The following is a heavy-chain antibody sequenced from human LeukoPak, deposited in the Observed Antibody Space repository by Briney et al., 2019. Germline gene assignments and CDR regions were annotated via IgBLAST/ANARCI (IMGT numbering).Heavy chain of an antibody. J-gene: IGHJ4*02. Sequence: SETLSLTCTVSGGSISSGNYYWSWIRQPPGKGLEWIGEINHSGSTNYNPSLKSRVTISVDTSKNQFSLKLSSVTAADTAVYYCARPYDSSGYYYYWGQGTLVTVSS. CDR2: INHSGST. CDR1: GGSISSGNYY. V-gene: IGHV4-39*07. CDR3: ARPYDSSGYYYY. D-gene: IGHD3-22*01.